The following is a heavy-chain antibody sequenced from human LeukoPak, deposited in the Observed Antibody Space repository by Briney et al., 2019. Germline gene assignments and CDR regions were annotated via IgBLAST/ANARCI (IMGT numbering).Heavy chain of an antibody. V-gene: IGHV3-21*04. Sequence: PGGSLRLSCAASGFTFSSHSMNWVRQAPGKGLEWVSSISSSSSYIYYADSVKGRLTISRDNAKNTLYLQMNSLRAEDTAVYYCAVWNYHYGMDVWGQGTTVTVSS. D-gene: IGHD1-7*01. CDR3: AVWNYHYGMDV. CDR1: GFTFSSHS. J-gene: IGHJ6*02. CDR2: ISSSSSYI.